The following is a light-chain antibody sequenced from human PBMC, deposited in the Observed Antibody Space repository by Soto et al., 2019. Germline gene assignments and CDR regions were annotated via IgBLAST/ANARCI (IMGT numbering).Light chain of an antibody. V-gene: IGKV3-20*01. Sequence: EAVLTQSPGTLSLSPGERATLSCWASQSVGRSLAWYQQKPGQAPRLLIYDASSRATGIPDRFDGGGSGTDFALTISRLEPEDFAVYYCHQYTIAPLTFGGGTKV. CDR2: DAS. CDR3: HQYTIAPLT. CDR1: QSVGRS. J-gene: IGKJ4*01.